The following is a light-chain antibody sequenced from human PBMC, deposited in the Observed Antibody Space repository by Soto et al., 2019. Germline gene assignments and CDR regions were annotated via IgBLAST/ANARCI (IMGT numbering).Light chain of an antibody. V-gene: IGLV2-14*01. CDR3: SSYTSSSTLL. CDR1: SSDVGGYNY. Sequence: QSVLTQPASVSGSPGQSITISCTGTSSDVGGYNYVSWYQQHPGKAPKLMIYAVSNRPSGVSNRFSGSKSGNTASLTISGLQAEDEADYYCSSYTSSSTLLFGGGTKLTVL. CDR2: AVS. J-gene: IGLJ2*01.